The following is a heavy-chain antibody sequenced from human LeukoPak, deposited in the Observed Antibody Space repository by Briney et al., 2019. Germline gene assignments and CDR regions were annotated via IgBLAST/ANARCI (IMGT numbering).Heavy chain of an antibody. Sequence: SETLSLTCTVSGDSISSSSYSWTWIRQPPGKGLEWIGSIHYDGNTYYKPSLRSRVTISVDTSYQFSLRLSSATAADTATYYCVRHSLNNYGHYYWGQGTLVTVSS. D-gene: IGHD4-17*01. CDR3: VRHSLNNYGHYY. CDR2: IHYDGNT. V-gene: IGHV4-39*01. J-gene: IGHJ4*02. CDR1: GDSISSSSYS.